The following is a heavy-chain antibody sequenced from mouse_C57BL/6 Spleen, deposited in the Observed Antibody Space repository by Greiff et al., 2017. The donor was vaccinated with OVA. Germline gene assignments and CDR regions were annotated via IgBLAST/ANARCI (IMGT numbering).Heavy chain of an antibody. D-gene: IGHD1-1*01. CDR1: GYSITSGYY. CDR2: ISYDGSN. CDR3: ARDGRDYFDY. Sequence: EVKVEESGPGLVKPSQSLSLTCSVTGYSITSGYYWNWIRQFPGNKLEWMGYISYDGSNNYNPSLKNRISITRDTSKNQFFLKLNSVTTEDTATYYCARDGRDYFDYWGQGTTLTVSS. V-gene: IGHV3-6*01. J-gene: IGHJ2*01.